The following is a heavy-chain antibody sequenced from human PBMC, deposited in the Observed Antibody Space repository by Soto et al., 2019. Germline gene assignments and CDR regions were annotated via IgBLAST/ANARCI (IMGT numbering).Heavy chain of an antibody. CDR3: ARDMMELDLADDFYYYMDV. J-gene: IGHJ6*03. CDR2: FDPEDGET. CDR1: GYTLTELS. D-gene: IGHD1-7*01. V-gene: IGHV1-24*01. Sequence: GASVKVSCKVSGYTLTELSMHWVRQAPGKGLEWKGGFDPEDGETIYAQKFQGRVTMTKDTSTNTAYMELSSLRAEDTAVYYCARDMMELDLADDFYYYMDVWGKGTTVTVSS.